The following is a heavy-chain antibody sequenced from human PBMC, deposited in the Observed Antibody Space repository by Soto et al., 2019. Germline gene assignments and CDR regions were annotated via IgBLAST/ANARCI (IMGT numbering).Heavy chain of an antibody. D-gene: IGHD2-15*01. Sequence: QVQLQQWGAGLLKPSETLSLTCAVYGGSFSGYYWSWIRQPPGKGLEWIGEINHSGSTNYNPSLKSRVTISVDTSKNHFSLKLSSVAAADTAVYYCARADIVVVVAAPRTYAFDIWGQGTMVTVSS. CDR3: ARADIVVVVAAPRTYAFDI. J-gene: IGHJ3*02. V-gene: IGHV4-34*01. CDR1: GGSFSGYY. CDR2: INHSGST.